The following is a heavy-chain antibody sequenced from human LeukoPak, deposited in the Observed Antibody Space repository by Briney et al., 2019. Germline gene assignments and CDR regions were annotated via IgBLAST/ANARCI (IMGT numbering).Heavy chain of an antibody. CDR3: ARVSGWYGYYFDY. CDR2: FSGSGGST. D-gene: IGHD6-19*01. J-gene: IGHJ4*02. CDR1: GFTFSSYA. Sequence: PGGSLRLSCAASGFTFSSYAMSWVRQAPGKGLECISGFSGSGGSTYYADSVKGRFTISRDNAKNSLYLQMNSLRAEDTAVYYCARVSGWYGYYFDYWGQGTLVTVSS. V-gene: IGHV3-23*01.